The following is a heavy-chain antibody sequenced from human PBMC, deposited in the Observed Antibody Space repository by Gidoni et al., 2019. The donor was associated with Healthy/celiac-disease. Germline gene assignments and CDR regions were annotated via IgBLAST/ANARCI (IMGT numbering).Heavy chain of an antibody. Sequence: QVQLQESGPGLVKPSQTLSPTCTVSGGSISSGSYYRSWIRQPAGKGLEWIGRIYTSGSTNYNPSLKSRVTISVDTSKNQFSLKLSSVTAADTAVYYCARDSRLHYYDSSGYISRAFDIWGQGTMVTVSS. CDR3: ARDSRLHYYDSSGYISRAFDI. CDR1: GGSISSGSYY. V-gene: IGHV4-61*02. CDR2: IYTSGST. D-gene: IGHD3-22*01. J-gene: IGHJ3*02.